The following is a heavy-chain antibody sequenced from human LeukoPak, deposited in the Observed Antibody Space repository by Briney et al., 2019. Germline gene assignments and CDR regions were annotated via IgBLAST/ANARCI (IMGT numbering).Heavy chain of an antibody. Sequence: ASVKVSCKASGYTFTGYYMHWVRQAPGQGLEWMGRINPNSGGTNYAQKFQGRVTMTRDTSISTAYMELSRLRSDDTAVYYCARVLYYDSSGYYSYYFDYWGQGTLVTVSS. CDR1: GYTFTGYY. CDR3: ARVLYYDSSGYYSYYFDY. D-gene: IGHD3-22*01. J-gene: IGHJ4*02. CDR2: INPNSGGT. V-gene: IGHV1-2*06.